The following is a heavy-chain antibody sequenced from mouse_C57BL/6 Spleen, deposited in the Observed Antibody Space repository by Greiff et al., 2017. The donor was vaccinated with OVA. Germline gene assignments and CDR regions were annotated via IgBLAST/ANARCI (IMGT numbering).Heavy chain of an antibody. CDR3: ARGVTTVVEAY. Sequence: VQLQQSGAELVKPGASVKMSCKASGYTFTSYWITWVKQRPGQGLEWIGDIYPGSGSTNYNEKFKSKATLTVDTSSSTAYMQLSSLTSEDSAVYYCARGVTTVVEAYWGQGTLVTVSA. V-gene: IGHV1-55*01. J-gene: IGHJ3*01. CDR2: IYPGSGST. CDR1: GYTFTSYW. D-gene: IGHD1-1*01.